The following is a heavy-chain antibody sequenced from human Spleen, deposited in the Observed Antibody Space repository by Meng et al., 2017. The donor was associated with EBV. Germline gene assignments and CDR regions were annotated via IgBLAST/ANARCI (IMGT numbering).Heavy chain of an antibody. V-gene: IGHV4-4*02. CDR2: IHHSGGT. Sequence: VQLREAGPGLGRPSGTLSLTCAVSRGFITSGDWWSWVRQAPGKGLEWIGEIHHSGGTSYNPSLKSRVTISLDMSKDQFSLRLSSVTAADTAVYYCARAGYHRPASEYWGQGTLVTVSS. D-gene: IGHD2-15*01. J-gene: IGHJ4*02. CDR3: ARAGYHRPASEY. CDR1: RGFITSGDW.